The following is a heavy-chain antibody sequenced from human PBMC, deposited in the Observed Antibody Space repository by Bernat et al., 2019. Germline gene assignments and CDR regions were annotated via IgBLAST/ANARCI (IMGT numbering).Heavy chain of an antibody. CDR3: ARDSQGEVDGWFDP. J-gene: IGHJ5*02. CDR2: IYYSGST. V-gene: IGHV4-61*01. Sequence: QLQLQESGPGLVKPSETLSLTCTVSGGSISSSSYYWSWIRQPPGKGLEWIGYIYYSGSTNYNPSLKSRVTISVDTSKNQFSLKLSSVTAADTAVYYCARDSQGEVDGWFDPWGQGTLVTVSS. CDR1: GGSISSSSYY. D-gene: IGHD3-16*01.